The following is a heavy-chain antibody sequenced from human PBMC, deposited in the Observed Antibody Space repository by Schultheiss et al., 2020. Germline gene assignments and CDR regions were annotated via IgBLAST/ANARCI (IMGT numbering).Heavy chain of an antibody. CDR2: ISGSGGST. D-gene: IGHD2-15*01. CDR1: GFTFDDYA. V-gene: IGHV3-23*01. Sequence: GGSLRLSCAASGFTFDDYAMHWVRQAPGKGLEWVSGISGSGGSTYYADSVKGRFTISRDNSKNTLYLQMNSLKTEDTAVYYCTTISGGSAAPYYYYYGMDVWGQGTTVTVSS. CDR3: TTISGGSAAPYYYYYGMDV. J-gene: IGHJ6*02.